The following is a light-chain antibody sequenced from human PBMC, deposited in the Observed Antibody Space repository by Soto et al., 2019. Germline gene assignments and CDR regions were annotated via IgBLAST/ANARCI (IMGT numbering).Light chain of an antibody. J-gene: IGLJ3*02. CDR1: ISNLGSNF. CDR2: KNN. CDR3: AAWDDSLSGVV. V-gene: IGLV1-47*01. Sequence: QSVLTQPPSASGTPGQRVTISCSGSISNLGSNFIYWYQQHPGAAPNLLISKNNDRPSGVPDRFSGSKSGTSASLAISGLRSEDEDDAHCAAWDDSLSGVVFGGGTKLTVL.